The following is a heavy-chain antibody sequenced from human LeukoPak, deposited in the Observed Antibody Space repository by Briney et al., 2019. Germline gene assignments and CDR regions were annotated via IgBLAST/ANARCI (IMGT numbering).Heavy chain of an antibody. CDR3: ARYGSGTYSLDY. J-gene: IGHJ4*02. CDR2: IHYSGST. D-gene: IGHD3-10*01. CDR1: GGSIRSYY. Sequence: SETLSLTCTVSGGSIRSYYWSWIRQPPGKGLEWIGHIHYSGSTSCNPSLKSRVTISVDTSKNQFSLKLSSVTAADTAVYYCARYGSGTYSLDYWGQGTLVTVSS. V-gene: IGHV4-59*01.